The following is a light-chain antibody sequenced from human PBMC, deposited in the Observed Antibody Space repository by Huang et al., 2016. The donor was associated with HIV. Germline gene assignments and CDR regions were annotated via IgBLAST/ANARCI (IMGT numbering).Light chain of an antibody. CDR3: QQRRSWPLT. CDR2: DGS. J-gene: IGKJ4*01. CDR1: QTIGTY. Sequence: EVVLTQSPPTLSLFPGETATLSCRASQTIGTYVAWYQQRPGQGPRLLIYDGSNRAAGVPARIIGAGSGTTFTLSISGLESEDFGVYYCQQRRSWPLTFGGGTKVEV. V-gene: IGKV3-11*01.